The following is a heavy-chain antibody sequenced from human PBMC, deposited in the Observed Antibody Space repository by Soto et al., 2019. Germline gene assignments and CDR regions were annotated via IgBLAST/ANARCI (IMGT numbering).Heavy chain of an antibody. CDR3: AREVTGTTSGMDV. D-gene: IGHD1-7*01. V-gene: IGHV3-72*01. Sequence: GGSLRLSCAASGFTFSDHYMDWVRQAPGKGLEWVGRTRNKANSYTTEYAASVKGRFTISRDDSKNSLYLQMNSLKTEDTAVYYCAREVTGTTSGMDVWGQGTTVTVSS. J-gene: IGHJ6*02. CDR1: GFTFSDHY. CDR2: TRNKANSYTT.